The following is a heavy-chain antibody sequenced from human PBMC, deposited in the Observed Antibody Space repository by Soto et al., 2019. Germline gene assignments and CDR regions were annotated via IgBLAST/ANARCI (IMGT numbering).Heavy chain of an antibody. D-gene: IGHD3-3*01. V-gene: IGHV3-43D*03. Sequence: GGSLRLSCAASGFTFDDYAMHWVRQAPGKGREWVSLISWDGGSTYYADSVKGRFTISRDNSKNSLYLQMNSLRAEDTALYYCAKDMGLRFLEWLYDYWGQGTLVTVSS. CDR2: ISWDGGST. J-gene: IGHJ4*02. CDR3: AKDMGLRFLEWLYDY. CDR1: GFTFDDYA.